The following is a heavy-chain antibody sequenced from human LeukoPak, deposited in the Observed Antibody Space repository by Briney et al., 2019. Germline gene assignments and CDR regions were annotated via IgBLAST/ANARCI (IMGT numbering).Heavy chain of an antibody. D-gene: IGHD1-14*01. V-gene: IGHV4-4*02. CDR3: AREILGGFNPGAY. CDR2: IHRSGSP. CDR1: LXSTTSNF. J-gene: IGHJ4*02. Sequence: SETLSLTCTVSLXSTTSNFGSWVRQPPGKGQEWIGEIHRSGSPNYNPSLQSRVTISIDRSRNQIALELSSVTAADTAVYYCAREILGGFNPGAYWGQGTLVTVSS.